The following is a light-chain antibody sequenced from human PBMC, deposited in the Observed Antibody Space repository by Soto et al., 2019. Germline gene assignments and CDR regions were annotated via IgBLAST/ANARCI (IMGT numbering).Light chain of an antibody. CDR3: QQYKNWYT. CDR2: GAS. Sequence: EIVMTQSPVTLSVSPGERATLSCRASQSVGNSLAWYQQKPGQAPRLLFHGASIRATGIPARFSGSGSGTEFTLTISSLQSEDSAVYYCQQYKNWYTFGQGTKLEIK. J-gene: IGKJ2*01. V-gene: IGKV3-15*01. CDR1: QSVGNS.